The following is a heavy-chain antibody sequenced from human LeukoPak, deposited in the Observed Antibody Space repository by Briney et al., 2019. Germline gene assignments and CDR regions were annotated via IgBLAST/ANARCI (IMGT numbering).Heavy chain of an antibody. V-gene: IGHV3-23*01. CDR3: TKNQILDDTGSWYAY. Sequence: GGSLRLSCGASGFTFRTYAMSWVRQAPGKGLEWVSGISDGGGRTFYAESVKGRFTVSSDNSKNTLYLRMNSLRAEDTAIYYCTKNQILDDTGSWYAYWGQGTLVTVSS. CDR2: ISDGGGRT. D-gene: IGHD6-13*01. J-gene: IGHJ4*02. CDR1: GFTFRTYA.